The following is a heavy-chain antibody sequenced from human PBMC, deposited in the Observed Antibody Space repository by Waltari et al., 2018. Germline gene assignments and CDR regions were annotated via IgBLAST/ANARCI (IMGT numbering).Heavy chain of an antibody. CDR2: ISGNSGTT. D-gene: IGHD6-19*01. V-gene: IGHV3-23*01. CDR1: GFSFSNYA. CDR3: TRVEQWLTPFDD. Sequence: EVHLLESGGGLVQPGGSLRLSCAASGFSFSNYAMSWIRQAPGKGVEWVSVISGSIISGNSGTTHYADSVKGRFTISRDDSKNTAYLQMNSLKTEDTAVYYCTRVEQWLTPFDDWGQGTLVTVSS. J-gene: IGHJ4*02.